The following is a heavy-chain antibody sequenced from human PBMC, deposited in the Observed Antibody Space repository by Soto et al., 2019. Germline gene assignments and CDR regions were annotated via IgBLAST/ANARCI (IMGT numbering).Heavy chain of an antibody. Sequence: QLQLQESGSGLVKPSQTLSLTCAVSGGSISSGGYSWSWIRQPPGKGLAWIGYIYHSGSTYYNTSLESRVTISVDRSKHQFPLQLSSVAAAHTAVYYCARGPSPWGQGTLVTVSS. CDR2: IYHSGST. V-gene: IGHV4-30-2*01. CDR1: GGSISSGGYS. J-gene: IGHJ5*02. CDR3: ARGPSP.